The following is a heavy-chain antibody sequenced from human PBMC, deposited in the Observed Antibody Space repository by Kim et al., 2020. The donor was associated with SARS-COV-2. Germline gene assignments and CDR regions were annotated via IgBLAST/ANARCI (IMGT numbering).Heavy chain of an antibody. D-gene: IGHD2-2*03. Sequence: DAVKGRFTISRDNSKNTLYLQMNSLRAEDTAVYYCARDLDIVVVPTVPDYWGQGTLVTVSS. V-gene: IGHV3-30*07. CDR3: ARDLDIVVVPTVPDY. J-gene: IGHJ4*02.